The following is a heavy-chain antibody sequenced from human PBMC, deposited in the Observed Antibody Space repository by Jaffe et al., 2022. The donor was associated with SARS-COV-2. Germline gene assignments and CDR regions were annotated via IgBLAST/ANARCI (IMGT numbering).Heavy chain of an antibody. V-gene: IGHV3-23*01. D-gene: IGHD2-2*01. CDR2: ISGSGGST. CDR1: GFTFSSYA. J-gene: IGHJ5*02. Sequence: EVQLLESGGGLVQPGGSLRLSCAASGFTFSSYAMSWVRQAPGKGLEWVSAISGSGGSTYYADSVKGRFTISRDNSKNTLYLQMNSLRAEDTAVYYCAKSGCSSTSCWLHYNWFDPWGQGTLVTVSS. CDR3: AKSGCSSTSCWLHYNWFDP.